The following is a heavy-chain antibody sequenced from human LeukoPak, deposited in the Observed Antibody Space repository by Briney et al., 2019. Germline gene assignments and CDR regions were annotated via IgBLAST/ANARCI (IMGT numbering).Heavy chain of an antibody. CDR2: FDPEDGEA. CDR1: GYSLSEVS. Sequence: RASVKVSCKVSGYSLSEVSMRWVRQAPGQGLEWMGSFDPEDGEAIYAQRFQGRATMTEDTSTNTAYMEVNSLRSEDTAVYYCATDIQQLVLFAYWGQGTLVTVSS. CDR3: ATDIQQLVLFAY. J-gene: IGHJ4*02. D-gene: IGHD6-13*01. V-gene: IGHV1-24*01.